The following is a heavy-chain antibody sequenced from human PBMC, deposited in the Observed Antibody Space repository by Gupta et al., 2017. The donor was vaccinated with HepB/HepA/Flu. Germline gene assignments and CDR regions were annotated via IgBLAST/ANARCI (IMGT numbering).Heavy chain of an antibody. D-gene: IGHD1-26*01. Sequence: EVQLVESGGGLVKPGGSLRLSCAASGFTFSNAWMSWVRQAPGKGLEWVGSIKRKTDGGTRDGAAPVKGRFSIARDEAKTTLSMEMRRMKTEDTSVYYVTAGVGTSDFAYGGQGTMVTVYS. V-gene: IGHV3-15*01. CDR1: GFTFSNAW. CDR3: TAGVGTSDFAY. CDR2: IKRKTDGGTR. J-gene: IGHJ4*02.